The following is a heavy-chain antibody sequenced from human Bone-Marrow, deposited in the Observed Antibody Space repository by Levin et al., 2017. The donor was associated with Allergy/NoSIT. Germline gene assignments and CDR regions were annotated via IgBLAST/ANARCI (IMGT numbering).Heavy chain of an antibody. CDR2: ISYDGEKR. D-gene: IGHD5-24*01. CDR3: ARDAVKNGYNWDYFDY. V-gene: IGHV3-30*04. CDR1: GFTFSDYA. J-gene: IGHJ4*02. Sequence: PGESLKISCAASGFTFSDYAIHWVRQAPGKGLEWVALISYDGEKRYYADSVKGRFTISRDNSENTLYLEMSSLTTEDTAVYYCARDAVKNGYNWDYFDYWGQGTLVSVSS.